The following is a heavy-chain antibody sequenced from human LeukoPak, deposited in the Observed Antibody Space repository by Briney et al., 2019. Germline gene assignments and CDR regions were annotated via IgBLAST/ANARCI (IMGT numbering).Heavy chain of an antibody. CDR1: GFTVSSNY. Sequence: GGSLRLSCAASGFTVSSNYMSWVRQAPGKGLEWGSVIYSGGSTYYADSVKGRFTISRDNSKNTLYLQMNSLRAEDTAVYYCARYIAAADSAFDIWGQGTMVTVSS. J-gene: IGHJ3*02. CDR3: ARYIAAADSAFDI. V-gene: IGHV3-66*01. CDR2: IYSGGST. D-gene: IGHD6-13*01.